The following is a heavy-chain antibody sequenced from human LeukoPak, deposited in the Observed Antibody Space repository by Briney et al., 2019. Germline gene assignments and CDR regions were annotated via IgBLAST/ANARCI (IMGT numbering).Heavy chain of an antibody. D-gene: IGHD2-21*02. CDR2: IYYSGST. CDR1: GGSVSSGSYY. CDR3: ARVENCGGDCYTNWFDP. Sequence: SETLSLTCTVSGGSVSSGSYYWSWIRQPPGKGLEWIGYIYYSGSTNYNPSLKSRVTISVDTSKNQFSLKLSSVTAADTAVYYCARVENCGGDCYTNWFDPWGQGTLVTVSS. V-gene: IGHV4-61*01. J-gene: IGHJ5*02.